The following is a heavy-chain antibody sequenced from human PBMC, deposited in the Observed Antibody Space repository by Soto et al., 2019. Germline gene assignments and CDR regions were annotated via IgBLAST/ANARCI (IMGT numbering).Heavy chain of an antibody. V-gene: IGHV3-30*03. D-gene: IGHD3-22*01. J-gene: IGHJ4*02. Sequence: SGGSLRLSCAASGFTFSSYGMHWVRQAPGKGLEWVAVISYDGSNKYYADSVKGRFTISRDNSKNTLYLQMNSLRAEDTAVYYCARDYYYDSSGYGMAYWGQGTLVTVSS. CDR2: ISYDGSNK. CDR1: GFTFSSYG. CDR3: ARDYYYDSSGYGMAY.